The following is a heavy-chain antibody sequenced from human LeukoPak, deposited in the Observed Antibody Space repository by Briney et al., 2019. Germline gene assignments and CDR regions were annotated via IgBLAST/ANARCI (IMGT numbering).Heavy chain of an antibody. Sequence: PGGTLRLSCAACGFTFSSYWMSWVRQAPGKGLEWVANVEQDGSEKFYVDSVEGRLTISRDNAKNSLYLQINSLRAEDTAVYYCARDAGCSGGSCSLGWFDPWGQGTLVTVSS. J-gene: IGHJ5*02. CDR3: ARDAGCSGGSCSLGWFDP. V-gene: IGHV3-7*01. CDR1: GFTFSSYW. D-gene: IGHD2-15*01. CDR2: VEQDGSEK.